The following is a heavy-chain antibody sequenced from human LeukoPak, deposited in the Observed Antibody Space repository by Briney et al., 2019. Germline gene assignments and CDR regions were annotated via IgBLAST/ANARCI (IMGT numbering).Heavy chain of an antibody. Sequence: ASVKVSCKTSGYTFRNYYIHWVRQAPGQGLEWMGVIGPSLGATTYAQKFQGRLTLTRDMSTATVYMYLSGLRSDDTAVYYCARDPGHRDFDYRGQGTLVTVSS. J-gene: IGHJ4*02. CDR1: GYTFRNYY. D-gene: IGHD7-27*01. V-gene: IGHV1-46*01. CDR3: ARDPGHRDFDY. CDR2: IGPSLGAT.